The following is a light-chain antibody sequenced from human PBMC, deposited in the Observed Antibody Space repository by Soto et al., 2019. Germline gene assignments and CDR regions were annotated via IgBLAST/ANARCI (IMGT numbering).Light chain of an antibody. Sequence: QTVVTQEPSFSVSPGGTVTLTCGLTSGSVSTSYHPSWYQQTPGQAPRTLIYSTHTRSSWVPDRFSGSILGNKAALAITGAQPDDECDYYCVLYLGGGIWVFGGGTKVTVL. CDR2: STH. J-gene: IGLJ3*02. CDR1: SGSVSTSYH. V-gene: IGLV8-61*01. CDR3: VLYLGGGIWV.